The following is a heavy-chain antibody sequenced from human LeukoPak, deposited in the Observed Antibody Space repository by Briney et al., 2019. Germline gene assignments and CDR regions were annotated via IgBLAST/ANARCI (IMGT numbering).Heavy chain of an antibody. CDR1: GGTFSSYA. Sequence: SVKVSCKASGGTFSSYAISWVRQAPGQGLEWMGGIIPIFGTANYAQKFQGRVTITADESTSTAYMELSSLRSEDTAVYYCARGYSSGWYDYYYYYMDVWGKGTTVTISS. V-gene: IGHV1-69*13. CDR2: IIPIFGTA. CDR3: ARGYSSGWYDYYYYYMDV. J-gene: IGHJ6*03. D-gene: IGHD6-19*01.